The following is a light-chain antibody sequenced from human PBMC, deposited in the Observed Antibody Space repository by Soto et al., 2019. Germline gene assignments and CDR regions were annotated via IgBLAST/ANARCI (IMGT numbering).Light chain of an antibody. CDR1: QSVLHSYNNKNY. J-gene: IGKJ1*01. V-gene: IGKV4-1*01. CDR3: QQYFTTPWT. CDR2: WAS. Sequence: DIVMTQSPGSLAVSLGERATINCTSSQSVLHSYNNKNYLAWNQQKPGPPPKLLIYWASTRESGVPDRFSGSGAGKDFTLTISGLQDEDVAVYYWQQYFTTPWTFGQGTKVEIK.